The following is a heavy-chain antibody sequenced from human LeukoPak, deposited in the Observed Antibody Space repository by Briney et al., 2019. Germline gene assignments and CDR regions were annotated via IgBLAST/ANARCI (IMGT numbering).Heavy chain of an antibody. D-gene: IGHD3-22*01. Sequence: GGSLRLSCAASGFTFSTYSMNWVRQAPGKGLEWVSSITSPVGRIYYADSLKGRITISRDNARSSLYLQMNSLRAEDTAVYYCARHDPLITMIIGERAFDMWGQGTMVTVPS. V-gene: IGHV3-21*01. CDR2: ITSPVGRI. CDR3: ARHDPLITMIIGERAFDM. J-gene: IGHJ3*02. CDR1: GFTFSTYS.